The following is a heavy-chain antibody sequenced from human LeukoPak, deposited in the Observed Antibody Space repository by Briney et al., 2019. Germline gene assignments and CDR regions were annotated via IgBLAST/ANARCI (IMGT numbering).Heavy chain of an antibody. CDR2: IYHSGST. CDR1: GYSISSGYY. D-gene: IGHD3-22*01. Sequence: SETLSLTCAVSGYSISSGYYWGWIRQPPGKGLEWIGSIYHSGSTYYNPSLKSRVTISVDTSKNQFSLKLSSVTAADTAVYYCARHQDHYYDSSGYLDYWGQGTLVTVSS. CDR3: ARHQDHYYDSSGYLDY. V-gene: IGHV4-38-2*01. J-gene: IGHJ4*02.